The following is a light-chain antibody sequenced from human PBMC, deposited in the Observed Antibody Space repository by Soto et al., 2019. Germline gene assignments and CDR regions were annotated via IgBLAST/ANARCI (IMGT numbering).Light chain of an antibody. CDR1: SSDLTYNS. J-gene: IGLJ1*01. CDR2: DVS. Sequence: QSALTQPASVSGSLGQSISISCTEDSSDLTYNSVSWYQHHPHKAPKLIIYDVSYRPSGVSTRFSGSQSAGSASLTISGLQAEDEGDYYCSSSTPTRGLVFGSGTKVTVL. V-gene: IGLV2-14*01. CDR3: SSSTPTRGLV.